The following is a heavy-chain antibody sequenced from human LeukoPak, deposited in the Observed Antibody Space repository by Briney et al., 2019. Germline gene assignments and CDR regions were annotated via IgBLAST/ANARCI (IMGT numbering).Heavy chain of an antibody. J-gene: IGHJ3*02. CDR1: GYTRTELS. Sequence: ASVKVSGKVSGYTRTELSMHWVRQAPGKGLEWMGGFDPEDGERIYAQNFQGRVTMNEDTSTDTAYMELSSLRSEDTAVYYCAIPLYGGAFDAFDIWGQGTMVTVSS. CDR2: FDPEDGER. V-gene: IGHV1-24*01. D-gene: IGHD3-16*01. CDR3: AIPLYGGAFDAFDI.